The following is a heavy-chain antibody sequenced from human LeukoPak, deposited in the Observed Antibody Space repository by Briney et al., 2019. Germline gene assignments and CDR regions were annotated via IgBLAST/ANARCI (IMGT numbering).Heavy chain of an antibody. V-gene: IGHV3-74*01. D-gene: IGHD4-23*01. CDR2: IKSDGRST. CDR1: GFTFSSYW. Sequence: PGGSLRLSCAASGFTFSSYWMHWVRQAPGKGLVWVSRIKSDGRSTSYADSVKGRFTISRDNAKNTLYLQMNSLRAEDTAVYYCANLLRWEPYWGQGTLVTVSS. CDR3: ANLLRWEPY. J-gene: IGHJ4*02.